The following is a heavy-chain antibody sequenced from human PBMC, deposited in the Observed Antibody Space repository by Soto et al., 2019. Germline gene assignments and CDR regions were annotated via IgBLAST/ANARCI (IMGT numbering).Heavy chain of an antibody. V-gene: IGHV1-69*13. CDR3: ARDRDPTCDY. Sequence: GASVKVSCKASGGTFSSFAISWVRQAPGQGLEWMGGIIPIFGTTSYAQKFQGRVTITADASTSTAYMEVTTLRSEDTAGEYCARDRDPTCDYCGQGTRVT. CDR1: GGTFSSFA. J-gene: IGHJ4*02. CDR2: IIPIFGTT.